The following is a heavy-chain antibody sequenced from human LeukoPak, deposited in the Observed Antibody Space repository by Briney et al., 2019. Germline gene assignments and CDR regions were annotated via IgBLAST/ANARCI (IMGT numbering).Heavy chain of an antibody. CDR1: GFTVSSNY. J-gene: IGHJ4*02. V-gene: IGHV3-66*01. CDR3: ARVYPSRGGYFDY. D-gene: IGHD3-16*01. Sequence: GGSLRLSCAASGFTVSSNYMSWVRQAPGEGLEWVSVIYSGGSTYYADSVKGRFTISRDNSKNTLYLQMNSLRAEDTAVYYCARVYPSRGGYFDYWGQGTLVTVSS. CDR2: IYSGGST.